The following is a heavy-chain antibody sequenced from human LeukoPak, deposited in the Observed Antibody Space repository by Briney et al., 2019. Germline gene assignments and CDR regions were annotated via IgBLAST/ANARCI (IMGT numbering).Heavy chain of an antibody. CDR2: IDGDGRIT. CDR3: ARDSPRTGP. D-gene: IGHD1-1*01. J-gene: IGHJ5*02. V-gene: IGHV3-74*01. CDR1: GFTFSSYW. Sequence: PGGSLRLSCAASGFTFSSYWMPWVRQVPGQGLVWVSHIDGDGRITNYGDSVKGRFTISRDNAKNILYLQMNSLRAEDTAVYYCARDSPRTGPWGQGILVTVSS.